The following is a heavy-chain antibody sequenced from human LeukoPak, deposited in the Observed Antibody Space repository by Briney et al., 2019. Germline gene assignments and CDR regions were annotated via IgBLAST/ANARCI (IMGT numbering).Heavy chain of an antibody. CDR3: ARDSRGGGPDFDY. CDR2: IYYSGSS. J-gene: IGHJ4*02. Sequence: SETLSLTCTVPGGSINSGDYYWSWIRQPPGKGLEWIGYIYYSGSSYYNPSLKSRVTISIDTSRNQFSLKLSSVTAADTAVDYCARDSRGGGPDFDYWGQGTLVTVSS. CDR1: GGSINSGDYY. V-gene: IGHV4-30-4*02. D-gene: IGHD3-16*01.